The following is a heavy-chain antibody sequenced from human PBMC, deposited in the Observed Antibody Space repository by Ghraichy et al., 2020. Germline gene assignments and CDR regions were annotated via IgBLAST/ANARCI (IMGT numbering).Heavy chain of an antibody. V-gene: IGHV4-59*01. J-gene: IGHJ4*02. CDR3: ARLGGGVTRYSYGYGS. CDR2: IYYSGST. Sequence: GSLSLTCTVSGGSISSYYWSWIRQPPGKGLEWIGYIYYSGSTNYNPSLKSRVTISVDTSKNQFSLKLSSVTAADTAVYYCARLGGGVTRYSYGYGSWGQGTLVTVSS. CDR1: GGSISSYY. D-gene: IGHD5-18*01.